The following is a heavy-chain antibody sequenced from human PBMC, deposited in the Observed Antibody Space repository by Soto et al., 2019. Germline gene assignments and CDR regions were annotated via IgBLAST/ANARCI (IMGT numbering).Heavy chain of an antibody. Sequence: HPGGSLRLACAASGFTFSSYAMSGVRQAPGKGLEWVSAISGSGGSTYYADSVKGRFTISRDNSKNTLYLQMNSLRAEDTAVYYCAKDRTIFAHGPGMDVWGQGTTVTVSS. D-gene: IGHD3-3*01. CDR3: AKDRTIFAHGPGMDV. V-gene: IGHV3-23*01. CDR2: ISGSGGST. CDR1: GFTFSSYA. J-gene: IGHJ6*02.